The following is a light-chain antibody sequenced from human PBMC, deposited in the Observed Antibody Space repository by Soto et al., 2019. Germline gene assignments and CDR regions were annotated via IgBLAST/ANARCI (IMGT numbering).Light chain of an antibody. V-gene: IGKV1-27*01. Sequence: DIQMTQSPTSLSASVGDRVTITCRASQDIRNFVAWYQQKAGKASKLLIYAASTLQSGVPSRFSGSGSGTDFTLTINSLQPEDVATYSCQKYSSVPVFGPGTKVEIK. CDR1: QDIRNF. CDR3: QKYSSVPV. J-gene: IGKJ3*01. CDR2: AAS.